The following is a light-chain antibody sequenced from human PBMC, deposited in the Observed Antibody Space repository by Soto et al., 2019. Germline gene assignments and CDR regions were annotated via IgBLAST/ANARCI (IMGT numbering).Light chain of an antibody. CDR2: SND. J-gene: IGLJ2*01. CDR1: WSNLGSNT. CDR3: GGWDDGLNGVV. Sequence: QSVLTQPPSASGAPGQRVTISCSGRWSNLGSNTINWYQQLPGTAPKLLIYSNDQRPSGVPDRFSGSKSGTSASLAISGLQSEDEADYYCGGWDDGLNGVVFGGGTKLTVL. V-gene: IGLV1-44*01.